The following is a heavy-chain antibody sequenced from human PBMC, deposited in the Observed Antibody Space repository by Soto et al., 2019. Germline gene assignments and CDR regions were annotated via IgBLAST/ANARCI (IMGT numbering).Heavy chain of an antibody. CDR3: ARDKGSSSWHSFDY. V-gene: IGHV3-48*01. D-gene: IGHD2-2*01. Sequence: EVQLVESGGGLVQPGGSLRLSCAASGFTFSSYNMNWVRQAPGKGLEWVSYISDSSGTINYADSVKGRFTTSRDNAENSLFLETNGLIAEGTVVYYCARDKGSSSWHSFDYWGQETLVTVSS. CDR2: ISDSSGTI. J-gene: IGHJ4*02. CDR1: GFTFSSYN.